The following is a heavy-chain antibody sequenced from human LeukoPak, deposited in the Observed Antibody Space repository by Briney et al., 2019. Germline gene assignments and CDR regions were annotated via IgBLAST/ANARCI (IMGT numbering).Heavy chain of an antibody. CDR2: IYPGYSDT. Sequence: GESLKISCKGSGYSFTSYWIGWVRQMPGKGLEWMGIIYPGYSDTRYSPSFQGQVTISADKSISTAYLQWSSLKASDTAMYYCARLQRGYSYGSPLGYWGQGTLVTVSS. CDR3: ARLQRGYSYGSPLGY. D-gene: IGHD5-18*01. CDR1: GYSFTSYW. J-gene: IGHJ4*02. V-gene: IGHV5-51*01.